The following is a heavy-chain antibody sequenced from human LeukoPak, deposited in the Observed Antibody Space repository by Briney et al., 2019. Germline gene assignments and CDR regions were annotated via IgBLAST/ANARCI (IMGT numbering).Heavy chain of an antibody. Sequence: ASVKVSCKASGYTFTSYGISWVRQAPGQGLEWMGWISAYNGNTNYAQKLQGRVTMTTDTSTSTAYMELRSLRSDDTAVYYCARDQDCSGGSCYFVGGYYYYYYGMDVRGQGTTVTVSS. CDR3: ARDQDCSGGSCYFVGGYYYYYYGMDV. V-gene: IGHV1-18*01. J-gene: IGHJ6*02. D-gene: IGHD2-15*01. CDR1: GYTFTSYG. CDR2: ISAYNGNT.